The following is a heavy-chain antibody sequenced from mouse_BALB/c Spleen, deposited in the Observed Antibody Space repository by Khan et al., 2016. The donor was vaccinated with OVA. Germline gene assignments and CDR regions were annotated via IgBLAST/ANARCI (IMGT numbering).Heavy chain of an antibody. D-gene: IGHD1-1*01. Sequence: EVELVESGGGLVQPGGSRKLSCEASGFTFTSFGMHWVRQAPEKGLEWVAYISGDSSTVYYTDTVKGRFTISRDNPKNTLFLQMTSLRSEDMAIYYCARSYFYGYYFDQWGQGTTLTVSS. CDR3: ARSYFYGYYFDQ. CDR1: GFTFTSFG. CDR2: ISGDSSTV. V-gene: IGHV5-17*02. J-gene: IGHJ2*01.